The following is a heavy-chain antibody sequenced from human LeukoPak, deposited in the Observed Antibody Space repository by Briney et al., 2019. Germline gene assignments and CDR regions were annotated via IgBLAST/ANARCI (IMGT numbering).Heavy chain of an antibody. CDR2: IYPGDSDT. D-gene: IGHD6-13*01. J-gene: IGHJ5*02. V-gene: IGHV5-51*01. CDR3: ARADSSSWYGGRWFDP. Sequence: GESLKISCKGSGYSFTSYWIGWVRQLPGEGLEWMGIIYPGDSDTRYSPSFQGQVTISADESISTAYLQWSSLKASDTAMYYCARADSSSWYGGRWFDPWGQGTLVTVSS. CDR1: GYSFTSYW.